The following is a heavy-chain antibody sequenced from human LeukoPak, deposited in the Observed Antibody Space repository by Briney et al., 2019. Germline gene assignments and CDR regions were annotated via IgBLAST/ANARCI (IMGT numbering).Heavy chain of an antibody. Sequence: ASVKVSCKASGYTFDKYGVTWVRQAPGQGLEWMGGFDPEDGETIYAQKFQGRVTMTENTSTDTAYMELSSLRSEDTAVYYCATGTTGNYGDYVAWGQGTLVTVSS. V-gene: IGHV1-24*01. CDR2: FDPEDGET. D-gene: IGHD4-17*01. CDR3: ATGTTGNYGDYVA. J-gene: IGHJ5*02. CDR1: GYTFDKYG.